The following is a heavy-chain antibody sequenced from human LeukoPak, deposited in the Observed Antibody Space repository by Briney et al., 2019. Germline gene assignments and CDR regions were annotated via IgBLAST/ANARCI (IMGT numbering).Heavy chain of an antibody. V-gene: IGHV1-18*04. J-gene: IGHJ4*02. CDR3: ARASYYGSGTSVY. CDR2: ISAYNGNT. Sequence: ASVKVSCKASGYTFTGYFVHWVRQAPGQGLQWMGWISAYNGNTNYAQKLQGRVTMTTDTSTSTAYMELRSLRSDDTAVYYCARASYYGSGTSVYWGQGTLVTVSS. D-gene: IGHD3-10*01. CDR1: GYTFTGYF.